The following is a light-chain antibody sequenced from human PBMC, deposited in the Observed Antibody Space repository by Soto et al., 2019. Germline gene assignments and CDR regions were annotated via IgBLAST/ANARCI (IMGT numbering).Light chain of an antibody. CDR3: SSYAGRNNFYV. CDR2: EVS. Sequence: QSALTQPPSASGSPGQSVTISCTGTRSDVGTYNYVSWYQQHPGKAPKLIIYEVSKRPSGVPDRFSGSKSGNTASLTVSGLQAEDEADYYCSSYAGRNNFYVFGTGTKVT. J-gene: IGLJ1*01. V-gene: IGLV2-8*01. CDR1: RSDVGTYNY.